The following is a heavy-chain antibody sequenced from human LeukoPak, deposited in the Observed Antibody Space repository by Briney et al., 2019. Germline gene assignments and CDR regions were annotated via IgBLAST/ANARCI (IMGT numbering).Heavy chain of an antibody. CDR1: RLTFISYS. V-gene: IGHV3-48*03. J-gene: IGHJ6*04. CDR2: ISRRGSTI. CDR3: AELVIPMIVGV. Sequence: GRCLSLSCAVSRLTFISYSIHWVSQPPRRGLEWVSYISRRGSTIFYADSVEGRLTISRHNAKHPLYREVNSEIAEHPGVYFCAELVIPMIVGVWGKGTTVTISS. D-gene: IGHD3-22*01.